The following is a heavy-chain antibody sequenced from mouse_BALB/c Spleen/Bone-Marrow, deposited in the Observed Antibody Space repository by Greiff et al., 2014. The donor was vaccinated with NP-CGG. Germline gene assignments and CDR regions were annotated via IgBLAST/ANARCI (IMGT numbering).Heavy chain of an antibody. D-gene: IGHD1-1*01. Sequence: VQLKESGAELVKPGASVKLSCTASGFNIKDTYMPWVKQRPEQGLEWIGRIDPANGNTKYDPKFQGKATITADTSSNTAYLQLSGLPSEATAFYSCPPYVYGSSQFAYWGQGTLVTVSA. V-gene: IGHV14-3*02. CDR2: IDPANGNT. CDR3: PPYVYGSSQFAY. J-gene: IGHJ3*01. CDR1: GFNIKDTY.